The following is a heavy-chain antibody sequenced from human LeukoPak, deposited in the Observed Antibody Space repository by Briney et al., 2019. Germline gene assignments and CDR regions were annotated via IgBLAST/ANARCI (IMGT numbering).Heavy chain of an antibody. CDR1: GGPISNYY. V-gene: IGHV4-59*01. D-gene: IGHD1-14*01. CDR2: IYYSGST. J-gene: IGHJ4*02. CDR3: ARTPRGGTKTYFDY. Sequence: SETLSLTCTVSGGPISNYYWSWIRQPPGKGLEWIGYIYYSGSTNYNPSLKSRVTISVDSSKNQFSLRLSSVTAADTAVYYCARTPRGGTKTYFDYWGQGTLVTVSP.